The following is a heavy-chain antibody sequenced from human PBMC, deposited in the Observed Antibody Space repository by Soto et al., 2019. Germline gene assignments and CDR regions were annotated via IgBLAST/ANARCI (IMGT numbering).Heavy chain of an antibody. J-gene: IGHJ5*02. D-gene: IGHD6-6*01. CDR3: ATGGGFIATRMAWFDP. Sequence: TSETLSLTCAVYNGSLSGDFWSWIRQPPGKGLEWIGEINHSGTTNYKPSLRSRVTISLDRSRNEFSLKLRSMTAADTAVYYCATGGGFIATRMAWFDPWGQGIQVTVSS. V-gene: IGHV4-34*01. CDR2: INHSGTT. CDR1: NGSLSGDF.